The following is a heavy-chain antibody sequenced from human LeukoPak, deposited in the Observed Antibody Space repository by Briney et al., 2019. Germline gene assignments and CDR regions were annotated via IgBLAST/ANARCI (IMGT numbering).Heavy chain of an antibody. Sequence: GGSLRLSCAVSGFTFSGHWMFWVRQAPGKGLEWVSSDGSGTGYTDSVKGRFTVSRDNSKNSLYLHMTSLKTEDTAFYYCGKDVHTVVVPAATQIDFRGQGTLVTVSS. V-gene: IGHV3-74*01. CDR1: GFTFSGHW. CDR2: DGSGT. CDR3: GKDVHTVVVPAATQIDF. J-gene: IGHJ4*02. D-gene: IGHD2-2*01.